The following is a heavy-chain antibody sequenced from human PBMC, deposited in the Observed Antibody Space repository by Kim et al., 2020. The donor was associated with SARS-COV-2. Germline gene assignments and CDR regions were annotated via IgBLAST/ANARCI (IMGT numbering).Heavy chain of an antibody. V-gene: IGHV3-11*01. CDR1: GFTFSDYY. Sequence: GGSLRLSCAASGFTFSDYYMSWIRQAPGKGLEWVSYISSSGSTIYYADSVKGRFTISRDNAKNSLYLQMNSLRAEDTAVYYCARASTAVAGIGYYYYGMDVWGQGTTVTVSS. CDR3: ARASTAVAGIGYYYYGMDV. D-gene: IGHD6-19*01. J-gene: IGHJ6*02. CDR2: ISSSGSTI.